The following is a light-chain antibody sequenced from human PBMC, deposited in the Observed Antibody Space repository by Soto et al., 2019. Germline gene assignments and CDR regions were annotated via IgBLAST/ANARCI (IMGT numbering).Light chain of an antibody. V-gene: IGKV3-11*01. Sequence: EIVLTQSPATLSLSPGERATLSCRASQSVSSYLAWYQQKPGQAPRLLLYDASNRATDIPARFSGSGSGTDFTLTISSLEPEDFAVYYCQQRSKWPRTFGQGTKVEIK. CDR3: QQRSKWPRT. CDR2: DAS. J-gene: IGKJ1*01. CDR1: QSVSSY.